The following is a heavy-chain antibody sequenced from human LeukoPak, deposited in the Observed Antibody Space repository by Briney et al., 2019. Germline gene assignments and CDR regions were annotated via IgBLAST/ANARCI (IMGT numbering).Heavy chain of an antibody. J-gene: IGHJ4*02. Sequence: PGGSLSLSCAASGLTFSNYAMSWFRQAPGKGLEWVSSISVRSNYIYYADSVRGRFRISRDDARDSLYLQMNSLRAEDTAVYYCVRLRRNSDTSGFYYYYDFWGQGTLVTVSS. CDR3: VRLRRNSDTSGFYYYYDF. CDR1: GLTFSNYA. CDR2: ISVRSNYI. D-gene: IGHD3-22*01. V-gene: IGHV3-21*01.